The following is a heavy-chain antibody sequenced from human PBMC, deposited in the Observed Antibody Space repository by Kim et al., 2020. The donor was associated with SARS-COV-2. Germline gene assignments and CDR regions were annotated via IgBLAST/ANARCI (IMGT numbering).Heavy chain of an antibody. J-gene: IGHJ4*02. CDR2: IRSKANSYAT. Sequence: GGSMRLSCAASGFTFSGSAMHWVRQASGKGLEWVGRIRSKANSYATAYAASVKGRFTISRDDSKNTAYLQMNSLKTEDTAVYYCTRHWEKYYYDSSGYYLFDYWGQGTLVTVSS. V-gene: IGHV3-73*01. D-gene: IGHD3-22*01. CDR1: GFTFSGSA. CDR3: TRHWEKYYYDSSGYYLFDY.